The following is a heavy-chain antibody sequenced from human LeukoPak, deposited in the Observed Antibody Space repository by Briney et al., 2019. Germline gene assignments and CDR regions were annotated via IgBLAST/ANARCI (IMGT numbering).Heavy chain of an antibody. D-gene: IGHD3-10*01. CDR3: ARLGLHGSGTYYFFDY. J-gene: IGHJ4*02. Sequence: ASVKVSCKAFGYTFSSHAMNWVRQAPGQGLEWVGRIDPNTGDTIYAQNFQGRVTVTSATSISTAYMELSRLTSDDTAVYFCARLGLHGSGTYYFFDYWGQGTLVTVSS. CDR2: IDPNTGDT. CDR1: GYTFSSHA. V-gene: IGHV1-2*06.